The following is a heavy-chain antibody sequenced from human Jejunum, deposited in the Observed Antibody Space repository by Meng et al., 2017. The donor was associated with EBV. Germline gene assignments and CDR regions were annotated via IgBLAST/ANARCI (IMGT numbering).Heavy chain of an antibody. CDR3: ARLGGYASGTYYPIDP. CDR1: GGSFSDYY. D-gene: IGHD3-10*01. CDR2: INHGGGA. J-gene: IGHJ5*02. Sequence: QVHPRQGVAGLFNPSETLSLTCAVCGGSFSDYYWTWIRQPPGKGLEWIGEINHGGGAIYNPSLKSRVTISVDTSKNQFSLKLSSVTAADTAVYYCARLGGYASGTYYPIDPWGQGTLVTVSS. V-gene: IGHV4-34*01.